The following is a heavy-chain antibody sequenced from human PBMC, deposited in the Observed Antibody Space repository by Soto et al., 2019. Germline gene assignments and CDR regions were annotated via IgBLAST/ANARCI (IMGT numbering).Heavy chain of an antibody. D-gene: IGHD4-4*01. Sequence: GWSVGLSCAASGVSFSGSAMHWVRQASGKGLGWVAGIWYDGSNKYYADSVKGRFTISRDNSKNTLDLQMNGLSAEDTAVYYGAREGDSKSDQSYYYYMEVWDQGTTGTVSS. V-gene: IGHV3-33*08. CDR1: GVSFSGSA. J-gene: IGHJ6*03. CDR2: IWYDGSNK. CDR3: AREGDSKSDQSYYYYMEV.